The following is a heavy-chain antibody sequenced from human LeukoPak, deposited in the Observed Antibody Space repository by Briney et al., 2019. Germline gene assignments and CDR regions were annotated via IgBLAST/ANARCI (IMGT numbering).Heavy chain of an antibody. CDR2: TYYRSKWYN. J-gene: IGHJ4*02. CDR1: GDSV. CDR3: ARSISGLGD. D-gene: IGHD3-16*01. V-gene: IGHV6-1*01. Sequence: SPTLSLTFAISGDSVRQSPSRGLEWLGRTYYRSKWYNDYAVSVKGRIAISADTSKNQFSLQLNSVTPEDTAVYYCARSISGLGDWGQGTLVTVSS.